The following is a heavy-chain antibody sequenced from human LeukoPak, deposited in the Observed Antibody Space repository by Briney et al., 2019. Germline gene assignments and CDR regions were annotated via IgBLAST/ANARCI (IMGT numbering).Heavy chain of an antibody. V-gene: IGHV3-23*01. CDR1: GFTFSSYA. Sequence: GGSLRLSCAASGFTFSSYAMSWVRQAPGKGLEWVSAISGSGGSTYYADSVKGRFTISRDNSKNTLYLQMNSLRAEDMAVYYCAKDPPVLRFLEWLFPYYFDYWGQGTLVTVSS. D-gene: IGHD3-3*01. J-gene: IGHJ4*02. CDR2: ISGSGGST. CDR3: AKDPPVLRFLEWLFPYYFDY.